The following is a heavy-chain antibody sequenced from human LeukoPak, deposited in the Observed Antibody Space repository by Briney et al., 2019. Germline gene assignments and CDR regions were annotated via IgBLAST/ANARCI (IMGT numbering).Heavy chain of an antibody. CDR2: ISGSAGSS. CDR1: GFSFSSYA. CDR3: ANTVGGY. V-gene: IGHV3-23*01. J-gene: IGHJ4*02. Sequence: PGGSLRLSCAASGFSFSSYAMSGVRQAPGKGLEWVSGISGSAGSSYYANSVKGRFTISRDNSKNTLYLQMNSLRAEDTAVYYCANTVGGYWGQGTLVTVSS. D-gene: IGHD4-23*01.